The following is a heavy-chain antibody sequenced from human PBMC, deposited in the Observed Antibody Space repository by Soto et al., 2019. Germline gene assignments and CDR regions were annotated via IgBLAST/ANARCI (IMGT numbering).Heavy chain of an antibody. Sequence: WASVKVSCKASGYTFTSSDVYWVRQATGQGLELMGWMNPNTGNTGYAQKFQGRVTITADESARTSYMELRSLKSQDTAVYYCVRDSGAKLSSSWGQGTLVTVS. CDR2: MNPNTGNT. D-gene: IGHD6-13*01. J-gene: IGHJ4*02. CDR3: VRDSGAKLSSS. CDR1: GYTFTSSD. V-gene: IGHV1-8*01.